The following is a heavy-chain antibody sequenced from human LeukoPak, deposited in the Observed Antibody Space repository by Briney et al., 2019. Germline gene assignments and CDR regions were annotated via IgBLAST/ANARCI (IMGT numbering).Heavy chain of an antibody. CDR1: GFTGSSNY. Sequence: GGSLRLSCAASGFTGSSNYMSWVRQAPGKGLEWVSVIYSGGSTYYADSVKGRFTISRDISKNTLYLQMNSLRAEDTAVYYCARGKVEGDGSGRRAFDMWGQGTMVTVSS. CDR3: ARGKVEGDGSGRRAFDM. D-gene: IGHD3-22*01. J-gene: IGHJ3*02. CDR2: IYSGGST. V-gene: IGHV3-53*01.